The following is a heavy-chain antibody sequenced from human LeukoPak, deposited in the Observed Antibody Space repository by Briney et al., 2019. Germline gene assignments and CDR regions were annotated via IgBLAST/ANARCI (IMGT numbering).Heavy chain of an antibody. D-gene: IGHD4-23*01. CDR3: ARGRPHGNDY. V-gene: IGHV3-74*01. CDR2: IASDGSST. CDR1: GFTFSSFW. Sequence: GGSLRLSCEASGFTFSSFWMSWVRQAPGKGLVWVSRIASDGSSTTYADSVKGRFSISRDNAKNTLYLQMNSLRVEDTAVYYCARGRPHGNDYWGQGTLVTVSS. J-gene: IGHJ4*02.